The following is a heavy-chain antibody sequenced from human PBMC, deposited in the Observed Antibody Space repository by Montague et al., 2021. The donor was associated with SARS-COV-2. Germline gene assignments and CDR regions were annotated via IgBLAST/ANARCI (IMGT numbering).Heavy chain of an antibody. Sequence: SETLSLTCAVYGGSFSGYYWSWIRQPPGKGLEWIGENNHSGSINYNPSLKSRVTISVDTSKNQFSLKLSSVTAADTAVYYCARVPDYYDSSGYYFDAFDIWGQGTMVTVSS. CDR3: ARVPDYYDSSGYYFDAFDI. D-gene: IGHD3-22*01. CDR2: NNHSGSI. J-gene: IGHJ3*02. CDR1: GGSFSGYY. V-gene: IGHV4-34*01.